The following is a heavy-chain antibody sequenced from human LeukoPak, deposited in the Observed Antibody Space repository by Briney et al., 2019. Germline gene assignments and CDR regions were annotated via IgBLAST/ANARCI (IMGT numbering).Heavy chain of an antibody. V-gene: IGHV3-11*04. D-gene: IGHD3-16*01. CDR2: ISSSGSTI. CDR3: ARVRWGGLYYFDY. Sequence: GGSLRLSCAASGFTFSDYYMSWIRQAPGKGLEWVSYISSSGSTIYYADSVRGRFTISRDNAKNSLYLQMNSLRAEDTAVYYCARVRWGGLYYFDYWGQGTLVTVSS. CDR1: GFTFSDYY. J-gene: IGHJ4*02.